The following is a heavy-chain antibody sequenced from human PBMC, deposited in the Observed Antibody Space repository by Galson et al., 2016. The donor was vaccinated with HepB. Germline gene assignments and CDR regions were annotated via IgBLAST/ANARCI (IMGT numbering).Heavy chain of an antibody. V-gene: IGHV6-1*01. J-gene: IGHJ6*02. CDR2: TYYRSKWYN. D-gene: IGHD1/OR15-1a*01. CDR1: GDSVSSNSAA. Sequence: CAISGDSVSSNSAAWNWIRQSPSRGLEWLGRTYYRSKWYNEYAVSVKSRIIVNPDTSKNQFALQLKSVTPEDTAVYYCVEQRKGAPYGMDVWGQGTTVTVSS. CDR3: VEQRKGAPYGMDV.